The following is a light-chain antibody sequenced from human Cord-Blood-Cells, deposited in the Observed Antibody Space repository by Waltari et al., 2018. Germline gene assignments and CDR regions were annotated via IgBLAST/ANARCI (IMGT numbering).Light chain of an antibody. CDR1: SSDVGGYNY. J-gene: IGLJ3*02. Sequence: QSALTQPASVSGSPGQSITISCTGTSSDVGGYNYVPWYQQHPGKAPKLMIYDVSNRPSGVSTRFSGSKSGNTASLTISGLQAEDEADYYCSSYTSSSTRVFGGGTKLTVL. CDR2: DVS. V-gene: IGLV2-14*01. CDR3: SSYTSSSTRV.